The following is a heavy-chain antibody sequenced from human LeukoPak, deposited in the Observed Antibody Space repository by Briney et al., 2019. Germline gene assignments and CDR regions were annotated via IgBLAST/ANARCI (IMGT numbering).Heavy chain of an antibody. J-gene: IGHJ4*02. CDR3: ARGFVWPQPFDY. D-gene: IGHD3-16*01. V-gene: IGHV3-33*01. Sequence: GGSLRLSCAASGFTFSSYGMHWVRQAPGKGLEWVAVIWYDGSNKYYADSVKGRFTISRDNSKNTLYLQMNSLRAEDTAVYYCARGFVWPQPFDYWGQGTLVTVSS. CDR1: GFTFSSYG. CDR2: IWYDGSNK.